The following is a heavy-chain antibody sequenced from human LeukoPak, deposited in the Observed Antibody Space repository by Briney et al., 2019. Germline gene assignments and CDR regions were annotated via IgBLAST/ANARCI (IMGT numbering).Heavy chain of an antibody. V-gene: IGHV3-66*01. CDR2: IFGGVDT. CDR3: ATSSRNWGPDGFDI. D-gene: IGHD7-27*01. J-gene: IGHJ3*02. CDR1: VFSVTNNS. Sequence: GGSLRLSCEASVFSVTNNSMSWVRQAPRKGLEWVSHIFGGVDTYYADSVRGRFTISRDSSKNTLYLQMDSLRAEDTAVYYCATSSRNWGPDGFDIWGQGIMVTGSS.